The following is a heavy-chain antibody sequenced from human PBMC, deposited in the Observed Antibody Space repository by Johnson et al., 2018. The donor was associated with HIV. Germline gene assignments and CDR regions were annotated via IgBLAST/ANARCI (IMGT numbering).Heavy chain of an antibody. V-gene: IGHV3-20*04. Sequence: VQLVESGGGVVRPGGSLRLSCAASGFTFNDYGMHWVRQAPGKGLEWVSGINWNGGSTGYADHVKGRFTISRDNAKNSLYLQMNCLRAEDTALYYCARVLTFYYDSSGFRNDAFDIWGQGTMVSVSS. J-gene: IGHJ3*02. CDR3: ARVLTFYYDSSGFRNDAFDI. CDR1: GFTFNDYG. CDR2: INWNGGST. D-gene: IGHD3-22*01.